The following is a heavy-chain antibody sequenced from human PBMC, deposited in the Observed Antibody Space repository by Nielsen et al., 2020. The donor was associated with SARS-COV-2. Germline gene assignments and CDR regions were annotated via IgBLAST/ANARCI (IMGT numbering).Heavy chain of an antibody. D-gene: IGHD4-17*01. J-gene: IGHJ4*02. Sequence: SETLSLTCTVSGGSISSYYWSWIRQPAGKGLEWIGRIYTSGSTNYNPSLKSRVTMSVDTSKNQFSLKLSSVTAADTAVYHCARVGDYGDSVDFDYWGQGTLVTVSS. CDR2: IYTSGST. CDR1: GGSISSYY. V-gene: IGHV4-4*07. CDR3: ARVGDYGDSVDFDY.